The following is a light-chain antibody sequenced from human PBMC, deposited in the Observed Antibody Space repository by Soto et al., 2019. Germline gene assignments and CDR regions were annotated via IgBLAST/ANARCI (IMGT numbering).Light chain of an antibody. CDR3: QQYNSYSPT. CDR2: DAS. Sequence: DIQMTQSPSSLSASVGDRVTITCRASQSISSYLNWYQQKPGKAPKLLIYDASSLESGVPSRFSGSGSGTEFTLTISSLQPDDFVTYYCQQYNSYSPTFGQGTKVDIK. CDR1: QSISSY. V-gene: IGKV1-5*01. J-gene: IGKJ1*01.